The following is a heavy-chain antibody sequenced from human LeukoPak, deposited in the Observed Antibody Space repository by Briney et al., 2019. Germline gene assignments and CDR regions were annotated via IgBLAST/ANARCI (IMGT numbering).Heavy chain of an antibody. CDR1: GGSFSGYY. CDR2: INHSGST. D-gene: IGHD4-11*01. J-gene: IGHJ6*03. CDR3: ARNLRNYSRPPTYYYYYYMDV. Sequence: SETLSLTCAVYGGSFSGYYWSWIRQPPGKGLEWIGEINHSGSTNYNPSLKSRVTISVDTSKNQFSLKLSSVTAADTAVYYCARNLRNYSRPPTYYYYYYMDVWGKGTTVTVSS. V-gene: IGHV4-34*01.